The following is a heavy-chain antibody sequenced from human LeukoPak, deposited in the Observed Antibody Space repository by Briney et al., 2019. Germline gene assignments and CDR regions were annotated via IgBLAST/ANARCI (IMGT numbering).Heavy chain of an antibody. Sequence: GGSLRLSCAASGFTFSSYAMRWVRQAPGKGLEWVSAISGSGGSTYYADSVKGRFTISRDNSKNTLYLQMNSLRAEDTAVYYCAKDLRYSYGLYWGQGTLVTVSS. CDR3: AKDLRYSYGLY. CDR1: GFTFSSYA. J-gene: IGHJ4*02. CDR2: ISGSGGST. V-gene: IGHV3-23*01. D-gene: IGHD5-18*01.